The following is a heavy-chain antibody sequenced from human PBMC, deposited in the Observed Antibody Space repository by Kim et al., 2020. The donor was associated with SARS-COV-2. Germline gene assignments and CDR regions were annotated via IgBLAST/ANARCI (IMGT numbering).Heavy chain of an antibody. CDR1: GFTFSSYA. Sequence: GGSLRLSCAASGFTFSSYAMHWVRQAPGKGLEWVAVISYDGSNKYYADSVKGRFTISRDNSKNTLYLQMNSLRAEDTAVYYCARDPTCLELLWFGELCGGSFDYWGQGTLVTVSS. CDR2: ISYDGSNK. D-gene: IGHD3-10*01. CDR3: ARDPTCLELLWFGELCGGSFDY. V-gene: IGHV3-30*04. J-gene: IGHJ4*02.